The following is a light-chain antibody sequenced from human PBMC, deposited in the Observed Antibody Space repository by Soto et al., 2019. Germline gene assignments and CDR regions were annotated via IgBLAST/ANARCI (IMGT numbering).Light chain of an antibody. CDR1: QDISSW. V-gene: IGKV1-12*01. J-gene: IGKJ1*01. CDR3: QQYGSSGT. Sequence: DIQMTQSPSSVSASVGDRVTITCRASQDISSWLAWYQQKPGKAPKLLIYAASSLQSGVPSRFSGSGSGTDFTLTISRLEPEDFAVYYCQQYGSSGTFGQGTKVDIK. CDR2: AAS.